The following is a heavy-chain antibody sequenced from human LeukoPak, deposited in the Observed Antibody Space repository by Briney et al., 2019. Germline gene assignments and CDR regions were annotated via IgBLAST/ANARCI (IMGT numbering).Heavy chain of an antibody. Sequence: SETLSLTCTVSGGSISSSSYYWGWIRQPPGKGLEWIGSIYYSGSTNYNPSLKSRVTISVDTSKNQFSLKLSSVTAADTAVYYCARDRVAAAGGDYWGQGTLVTVSS. J-gene: IGHJ4*02. CDR2: IYYSGST. D-gene: IGHD6-13*01. CDR1: GGSISSSSYY. V-gene: IGHV4-39*07. CDR3: ARDRVAAAGGDY.